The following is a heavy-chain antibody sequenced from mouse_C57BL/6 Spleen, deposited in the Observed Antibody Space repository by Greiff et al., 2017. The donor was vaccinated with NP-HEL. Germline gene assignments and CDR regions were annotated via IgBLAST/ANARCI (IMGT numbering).Heavy chain of an antibody. D-gene: IGHD2-1*01. CDR2: IAPNSGGT. J-gene: IGHJ2*01. CDR1: GYTFTSYW. V-gene: IGHV1-72*01. CDR3: ARSLYRGVYFDY. Sequence: VQLQQPGAELVKPGASVKLSCKASGYTFTSYWMHWVKQRPGRGLEWIGRIAPNSGGTKYNEKFKSKATLTVDKPSSPAYMQLSSLTSEDSAVYYCARSLYRGVYFDYWGQGTTLTVSS.